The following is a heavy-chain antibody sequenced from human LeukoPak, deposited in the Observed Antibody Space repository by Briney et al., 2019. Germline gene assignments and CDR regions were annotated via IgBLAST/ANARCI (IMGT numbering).Heavy chain of an antibody. J-gene: IGHJ4*02. V-gene: IGHV4-4*07. CDR1: GGSISSYY. D-gene: IGHD4-17*01. CDR2: IYTSGST. Sequence: KPSENLSLTCTVSGGSISSYYWSWIRQPAGKGLEWIGRIYTSGSTNYNPSLKSRVTMSVDTSKNQFSLKLSSVTAADTAVYYCARETTVTTSDYFDYWGQGTLVTVSS. CDR3: ARETTVTTSDYFDY.